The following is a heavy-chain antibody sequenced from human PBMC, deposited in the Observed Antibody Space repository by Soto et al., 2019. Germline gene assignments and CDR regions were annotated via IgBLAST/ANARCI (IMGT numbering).Heavy chain of an antibody. J-gene: IGHJ4*02. CDR1: GYTFTRYA. CDR2: TNAGNGNT. Sequence: GVSVKVSCKASGYTFTRYAMHWVRQAPGQRLEWMGLTNAGNGNTKYSQKFQGRVTPTRDTSASTAYMELSSLRSEDTAVYSCASCPQNCITSSPCCLFFDDWGQGTLVTVSS. V-gene: IGHV1-3*01. D-gene: IGHD2-2*01. CDR3: ASCPQNCITSSPCCLFFDD.